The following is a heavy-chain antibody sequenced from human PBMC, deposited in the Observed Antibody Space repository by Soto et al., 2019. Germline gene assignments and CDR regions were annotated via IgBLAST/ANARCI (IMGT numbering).Heavy chain of an antibody. CDR3: ATHSLVGATGAFDI. V-gene: IGHV1-24*01. D-gene: IGHD1-26*01. CDR1: GYTLTELS. Sequence: GASVKVSCKVSGYTLTELSMHWVRQAPGKGLEWMGGFDPEDGETIYAQKFQGRVTMTEDTSTDTAYMELSSLRSEDTAVYYCATHSLVGATGAFDIWGQGTMVTVSS. J-gene: IGHJ3*02. CDR2: FDPEDGET.